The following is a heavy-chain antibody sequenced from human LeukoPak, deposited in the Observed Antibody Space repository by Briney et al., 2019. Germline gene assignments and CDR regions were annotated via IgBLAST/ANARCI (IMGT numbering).Heavy chain of an antibody. V-gene: IGHV3-30*02. D-gene: IGHD3-10*01. J-gene: IGHJ4*02. CDR2: IRYDGSNK. CDR1: GFTFSSYG. Sequence: GGSLRLSCAASGFTFSSYGMHWVRQAPGKGLEWVAFIRYDGSNKYYADSVKGRFTISRDNSKNTLYLQMNSLRAEDTAVYYCAREHYYGSGSLGYWGQGTLVTVSS. CDR3: AREHYYGSGSLGY.